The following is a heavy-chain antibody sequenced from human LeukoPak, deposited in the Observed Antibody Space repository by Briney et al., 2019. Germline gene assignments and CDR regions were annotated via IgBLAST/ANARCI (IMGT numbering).Heavy chain of an antibody. CDR1: GYTFTGYY. CDR2: INPNSGGT. J-gene: IGHJ5*02. Sequence: GASVKVSCKASGYTFTGYYMHWMRQAPGQGLEWMGWINPNSGGTNYAQKFQGRVTMTRDTSISTAYMELSRLRSDDTAVYYCARDYGSGSYYLDWFDPWGQGTLVTVSS. CDR3: ARDYGSGSYYLDWFDP. D-gene: IGHD3-10*01. V-gene: IGHV1-2*02.